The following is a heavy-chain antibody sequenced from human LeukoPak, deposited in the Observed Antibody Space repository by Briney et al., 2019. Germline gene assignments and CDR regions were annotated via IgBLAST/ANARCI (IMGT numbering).Heavy chain of an antibody. Sequence: QAGGSLRLSCAASGFTFSSYAMHWVRQAPGKGLEWVAVISYDGSNKYYADSVKGRFTISRDNSKNTLYLQMNSLRAEDTAVYYCARGSDYWGQGTLVTVSS. J-gene: IGHJ4*02. CDR1: GFTFSSYA. CDR2: ISYDGSNK. CDR3: ARGSDY. V-gene: IGHV3-30*14.